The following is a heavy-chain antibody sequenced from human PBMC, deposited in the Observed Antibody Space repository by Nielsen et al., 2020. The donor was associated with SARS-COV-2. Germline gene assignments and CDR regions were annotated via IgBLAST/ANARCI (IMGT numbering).Heavy chain of an antibody. V-gene: IGHV5-51*01. CDR1: GYNFATYW. Sequence: GESLKISCQGSGYNFATYWIAWVRQMPGKGLEWMGVVYPGDSDTRYSPSFQGRVIISFDKSITTAYLQWNSLQASDSAMYYCARLQSSTGGGMDVWGQGTAVTVSS. J-gene: IGHJ6*02. CDR3: ARLQSSTGGGMDV. D-gene: IGHD6-13*01. CDR2: VYPGDSDT.